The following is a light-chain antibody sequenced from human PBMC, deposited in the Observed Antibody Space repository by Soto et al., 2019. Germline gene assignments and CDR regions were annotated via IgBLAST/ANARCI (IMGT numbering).Light chain of an antibody. J-gene: IGLJ1*01. CDR3: SSYTRSSTPYV. CDR2: DVS. Sequence: QSALTQPASVSGSPGQSITISCTGTSSDVGGYNYVSWYQQHPGKAPKLMIYDVSKRPSGVSNRFSGSKSGNTASLTISGLQAEDEADYYCSSYTRSSTPYVFGTGTKLTVL. V-gene: IGLV2-14*01. CDR1: SSDVGGYNY.